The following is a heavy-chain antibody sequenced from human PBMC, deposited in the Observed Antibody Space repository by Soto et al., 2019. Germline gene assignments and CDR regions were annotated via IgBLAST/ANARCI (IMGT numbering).Heavy chain of an antibody. CDR1: GFTFSDYY. D-gene: IGHD3-10*01. J-gene: IGHJ6*02. Sequence: GGSLRLSCAAYGFTFSDYYMSWIRQAPGKGLEWVSYISSSSSYTNYADSVKGRFTISRDNAKNSLYLQMNSLRAEDTAVYYCARWLGDLLSCMDVWGQGTTVTVS. CDR3: ARWLGDLLSCMDV. V-gene: IGHV3-11*06. CDR2: ISSSSSYT.